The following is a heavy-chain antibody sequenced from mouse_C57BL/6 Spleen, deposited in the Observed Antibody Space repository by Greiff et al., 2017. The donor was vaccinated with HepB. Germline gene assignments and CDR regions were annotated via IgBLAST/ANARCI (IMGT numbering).Heavy chain of an antibody. CDR3: ARTGNYYGSSYPDY. Sequence: DVKLVESGGGLVKPGGSLKLSCAASGFTFSDYGMHWVRQAPEKGLEWVAYISSGSSTIYYADTVKGRFTIARDNAKNTLFLQMTSLRSEDTAMYYCARTGNYYGSSYPDYWGQGTTLTVSS. D-gene: IGHD1-1*01. CDR1: GFTFSDYG. V-gene: IGHV5-17*01. CDR2: ISSGSSTI. J-gene: IGHJ2*01.